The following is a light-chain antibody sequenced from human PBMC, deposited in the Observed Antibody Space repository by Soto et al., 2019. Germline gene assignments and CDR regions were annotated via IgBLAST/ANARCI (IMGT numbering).Light chain of an antibody. Sequence: EIVMTQSPATLSVSPGERATLSCRASQSVSSNLAWYQQKPGQAPRLLIYGASTRATGIPARFSGSGSGTEFTLTLRVLQSEDFAVYYCQQYNNWPWTFGQGTKVEIK. CDR1: QSVSSN. CDR3: QQYNNWPWT. V-gene: IGKV3-15*01. CDR2: GAS. J-gene: IGKJ1*01.